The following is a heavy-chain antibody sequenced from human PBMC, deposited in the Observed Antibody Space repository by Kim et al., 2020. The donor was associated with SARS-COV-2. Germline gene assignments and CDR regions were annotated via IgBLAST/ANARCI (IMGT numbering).Heavy chain of an antibody. CDR3: ARGRATSTYSGSHY. CDR1: GGSFSGYY. D-gene: IGHD2-15*01. CDR2: INHSGST. Sequence: SETLSLTCAVYGGSFSGYYWSWIRQPPGKGLEWIGEINHSGSTNYNPSLKSRVTISVDTSKNQFSLKLSSVTAADTAVYYCARGRATSTYSGSHYWGQGTLVTVSS. J-gene: IGHJ4*02. V-gene: IGHV4-34*01.